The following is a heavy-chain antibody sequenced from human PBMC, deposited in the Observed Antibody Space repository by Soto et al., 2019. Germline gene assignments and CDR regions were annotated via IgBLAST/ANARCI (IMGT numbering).Heavy chain of an antibody. CDR1: GFNFGSYG. CDR2: ISYDGSNK. V-gene: IGHV3-30*18. D-gene: IGHD1-26*01. J-gene: IGHJ6*02. CDR3: AKGIHGIGHFYYYYGMDV. Sequence: AQRLLSAASGFNFGSYGLHGVRQDQGNGLEWVAVISYDGSNKYYADSVKGRFTISRDNSKNTLYLQMNSLRAEDTAVYYCAKGIHGIGHFYYYYGMDVWGQGTTVTVSS.